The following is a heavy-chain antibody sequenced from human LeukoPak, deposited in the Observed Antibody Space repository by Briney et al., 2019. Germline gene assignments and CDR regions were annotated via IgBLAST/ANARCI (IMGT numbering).Heavy chain of an antibody. CDR2: INPNSGGT. Sequence: GESLKISCKASGYTFTGYYMHWVRQAPGQGLEWMGWINPNSGGTNYAQKFQGRVTMTRDTSISTAYMELRRLRPDDTAVYYCARDHPGDYASPDAFDIWGQGTMVTVSS. CDR3: ARDHPGDYASPDAFDI. V-gene: IGHV1-2*02. CDR1: GYTFTGYY. J-gene: IGHJ3*02. D-gene: IGHD4-17*01.